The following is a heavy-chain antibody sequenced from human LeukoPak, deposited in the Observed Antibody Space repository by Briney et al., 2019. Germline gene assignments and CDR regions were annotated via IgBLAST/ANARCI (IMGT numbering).Heavy chain of an antibody. CDR2: INHSGST. J-gene: IGHJ4*02. CDR3: ARGRGGSYYFY. Sequence: SETLSLTCAVYGGSFSGYYWSWIRQPPGKGLEWIGEINHSGSTNYNPSLKSRVTISVDTSKNQFSLKVSSVTAADTAVYYCARGRGGSYYFYWGQGTLVTVSS. CDR1: GGSFSGYY. D-gene: IGHD1-26*01. V-gene: IGHV4-34*01.